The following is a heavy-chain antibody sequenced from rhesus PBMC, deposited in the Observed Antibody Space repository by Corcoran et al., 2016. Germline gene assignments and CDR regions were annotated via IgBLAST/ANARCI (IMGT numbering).Heavy chain of an antibody. V-gene: IGHV3S5*01. CDR1: GFTFSSYG. CDR3: AKDLLRYYSVSYYLDY. J-gene: IGHJ4*01. D-gene: IGHD3-16*01. CDR2: INIGGGAT. Sequence: EVQLVETGGGLVQPGGSLKLSCAASGFTFSSYGMSWVRQAPGKGLEWVSVINIGGGATYNADSVKGRFTISRDNSKNTLSLQMNSLRAEDTAVYYCAKDLLRYYSVSYYLDYWGQGVLVTVSS.